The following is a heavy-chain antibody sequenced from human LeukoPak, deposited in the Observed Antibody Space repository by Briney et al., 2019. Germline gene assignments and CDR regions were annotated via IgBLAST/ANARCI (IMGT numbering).Heavy chain of an antibody. CDR3: ARELGVVHAFDI. CDR2: IVPIFGTA. V-gene: IGHV1-69*06. D-gene: IGHD2-15*01. J-gene: IGHJ3*02. CDR1: GGTFSSYA. Sequence: ASVKVSCKASGGTFSSYAISWVRQAPGQGLEWMGGIVPIFGTANYAQKFQGRVTITADKSTSTAYMELSSLRSEDTAVYYCARELGVVHAFDIWGQGTMVTVSS.